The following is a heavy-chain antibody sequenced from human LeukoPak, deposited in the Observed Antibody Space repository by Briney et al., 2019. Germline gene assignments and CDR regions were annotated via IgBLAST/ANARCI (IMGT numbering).Heavy chain of an antibody. CDR1: GFTFSDYY. V-gene: IGHV3-11*04. Sequence: GGSLRLSCAASGFTFSDYYMSWIRQAPGKGLEWMAFIRSDGSNKYYADSVKGRFTISRDNAKNSVYLQMHSLRVEDTAIYYCVTHEVTVVTRSTFDYWGQGTLVTVSS. CDR3: VTHEVTVVTRSTFDY. J-gene: IGHJ4*02. D-gene: IGHD4-23*01. CDR2: IRSDGSNK.